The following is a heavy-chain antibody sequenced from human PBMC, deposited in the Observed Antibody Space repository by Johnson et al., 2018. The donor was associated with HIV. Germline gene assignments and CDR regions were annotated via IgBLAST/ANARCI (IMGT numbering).Heavy chain of an antibody. D-gene: IGHD3-22*01. V-gene: IGHV3-53*01. J-gene: IGHJ3*02. CDR3: TTLSLITMIVVVIDAFDI. CDR1: GFSVSNNY. CDR2: IYSGGTT. Sequence: VQLVESGGGLIQPGGSLGLSCAASGFSVSNNYMNWVRQAPGKGLEWVSVIYSGGTTYYADSVKGRFTISRDNSKNTLYLQMNSLRAEDTAVYYCTTLSLITMIVVVIDAFDIWGQGTMVTVSS.